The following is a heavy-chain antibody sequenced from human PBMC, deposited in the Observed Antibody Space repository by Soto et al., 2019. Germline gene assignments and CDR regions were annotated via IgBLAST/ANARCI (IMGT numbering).Heavy chain of an antibody. J-gene: IGHJ5*02. CDR1: GGSFSSYQ. V-gene: IGHV4-34*01. Sequence: PSETLSLTCAVRGGSFSSYQLSWIRQTPGQGLEWIGEINHSGTTNYNPSFKSRVTLSVDTSKKEFSLKVTSVSAADTAIYYCARGWRFDPWGQGTLVTVSS. D-gene: IGHD3-3*01. CDR2: INHSGTT. CDR3: ARGWRFDP.